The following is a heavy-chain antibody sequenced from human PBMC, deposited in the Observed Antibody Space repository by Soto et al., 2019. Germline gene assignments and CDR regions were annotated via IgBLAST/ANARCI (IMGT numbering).Heavy chain of an antibody. V-gene: IGHV3-48*02. CDR1: GFTFSSYS. CDR3: ARGPPNYDFWSGYSDWYFDL. J-gene: IGHJ2*01. CDR2: ISSSSSTI. Sequence: GGSLRLSCAASGFTFSSYSMNWVRQAPGKGLEWVSYISSSSSTIYYADSVKGRFTISRDNAKNSLYLQMNSLRDEDTAVYYCARGPPNYDFWSGYSDWYFDLWGRGTLVTVSS. D-gene: IGHD3-3*01.